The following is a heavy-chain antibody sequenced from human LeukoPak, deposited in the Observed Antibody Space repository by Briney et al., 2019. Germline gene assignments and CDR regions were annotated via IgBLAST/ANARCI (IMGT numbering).Heavy chain of an antibody. CDR3: AKRGGSGGWFDP. CDR1: GGSISSGGYS. J-gene: IGHJ5*02. D-gene: IGHD2-15*01. Sequence: PSETLSLTCAVSGGSISSGGYSWSWIRQPPGKGLEWIGYIYYSGSTYYNPSLKSRVTISVDTSKNQFSLKLSSVTAADTAVYYCAKRGGSGGWFDPWGQGTLVTVSS. V-gene: IGHV4-31*11. CDR2: IYYSGST.